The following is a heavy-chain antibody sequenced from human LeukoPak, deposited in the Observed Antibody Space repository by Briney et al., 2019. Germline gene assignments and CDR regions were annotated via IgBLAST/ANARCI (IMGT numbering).Heavy chain of an antibody. CDR2: ISYDGSNR. J-gene: IGHJ4*02. V-gene: IGHV3-30*18. CDR3: AKDGGVL. D-gene: IGHD2-8*02. Sequence: GRSLRLSCAASGFTFSSYAMHWVRQAPGMGLEWVAIISYDGSNRYYADSVKGRFTISRDNSKNTLYVQMTNLRVDDTAVYYCAKDGGVLWGQGTLVTVSS. CDR1: GFTFSSYA.